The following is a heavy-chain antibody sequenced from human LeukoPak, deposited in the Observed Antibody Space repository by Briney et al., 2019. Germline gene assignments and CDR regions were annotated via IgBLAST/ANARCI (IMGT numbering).Heavy chain of an antibody. CDR3: ARVRYNLDY. CDR2: INHSGSA. Sequence: SETLSLTCAVSGGPFSGYYWSWIRQPPGKGLEWIGEINHSGSANYNPSLKSRVTISVDMAKNQFSLKMTSVTAADTAVYYCARVRYNLDYWGQGTLVTVSS. CDR1: GGPFSGYY. D-gene: IGHD1-1*01. V-gene: IGHV4-34*01. J-gene: IGHJ4*02.